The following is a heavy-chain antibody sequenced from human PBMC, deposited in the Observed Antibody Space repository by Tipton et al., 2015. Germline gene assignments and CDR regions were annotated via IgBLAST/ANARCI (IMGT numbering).Heavy chain of an antibody. J-gene: IGHJ4*02. V-gene: IGHV4-38-2*01. CDR3: ARLGSGISGSPPSYFDF. Sequence: TLSLTCAVSAYSITSDYYWGWIRQPPGKGLEWIGSISHSGNTYYNPSLKSRVTISVDTSKNQFSLRVRSVTAADTAVYYCARLGSGISGSPPSYFDFWGRGSLVAVSS. CDR1: AYSITSDYY. D-gene: IGHD3-10*01. CDR2: ISHSGNT.